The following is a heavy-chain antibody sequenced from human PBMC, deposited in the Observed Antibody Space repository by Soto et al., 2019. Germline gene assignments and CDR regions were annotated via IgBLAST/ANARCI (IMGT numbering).Heavy chain of an antibody. J-gene: IGHJ4*02. V-gene: IGHV4-61*03. CDR2: IHYNGNT. D-gene: IGHD1-26*01. Sequence: SETLSLTCSFSGVSISTSSITSSYWSWIRQSPGKGLEWIGYIHYNGNTKYSPSLKSRVTMSVDTSKNHFSLKLISVTTADTAVYYCARGLITGSQYSGGWYYFDSWGQGTQVTVSS. CDR3: ARGLITGSQYSGGWYYFDS. CDR1: GVSISTSSITSSY.